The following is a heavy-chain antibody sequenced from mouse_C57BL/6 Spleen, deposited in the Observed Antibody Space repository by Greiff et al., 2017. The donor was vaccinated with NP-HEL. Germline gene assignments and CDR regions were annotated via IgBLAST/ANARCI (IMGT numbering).Heavy chain of an antibody. V-gene: IGHV1-7*01. D-gene: IGHD1-2*01. Sequence: QVQLKQSGAELAKPGASVKLSCKASGYTFTSYWMHWVKQRPGQGLEWIGYINPSSGYTKYNQKFKDKATLTADKSSSTAYMQLSSLTYEDSAVYYCARGGTAQQAWFAYWGQGTLVTVSA. CDR1: GYTFTSYW. CDR2: INPSSGYT. J-gene: IGHJ3*01. CDR3: ARGGTAQQAWFAY.